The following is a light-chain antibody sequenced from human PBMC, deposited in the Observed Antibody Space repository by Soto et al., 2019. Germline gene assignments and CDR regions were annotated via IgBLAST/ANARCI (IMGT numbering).Light chain of an antibody. CDR1: QSVGSY. Sequence: EIVLTQSPATLSLSPGEGATLSCRASQSVGSYLAWYQQKPGQAPRLLIYDASNRATGIPARFSGSGSGTDFTLTISSLEPEDFAVYYCQQRSNWWTFGQGIKVEIK. V-gene: IGKV3-11*01. J-gene: IGKJ1*01. CDR2: DAS. CDR3: QQRSNWWT.